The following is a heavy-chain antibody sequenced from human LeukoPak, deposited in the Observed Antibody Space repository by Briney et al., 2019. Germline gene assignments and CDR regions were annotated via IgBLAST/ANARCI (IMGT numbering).Heavy chain of an antibody. CDR2: IYHTGST. V-gene: IGHV4-59*11. CDR1: GGSFTGHY. Sequence: SEPLSLTCNVSGGSFTGHYWSWVRHSPEKGLEWIGQIYHTGSTHYNPSLRSRFAISVDTSKNKFFLNVKSVTAADTAVYYCAREGRWGMKYYFDFWGQGTLVIVSS. D-gene: IGHD4-23*01. J-gene: IGHJ4*02. CDR3: AREGRWGMKYYFDF.